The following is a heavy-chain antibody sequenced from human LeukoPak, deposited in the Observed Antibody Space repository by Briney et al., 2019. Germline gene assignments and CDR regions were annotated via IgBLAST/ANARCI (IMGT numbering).Heavy chain of an antibody. CDR3: VKDYGTNWSNWFDP. Sequence: GGSLRLSCSASGFTFSTYVMHWVRQAPGKGLEYVSGISSNGVSTYYADSVKGRFTISRDNSKNTLYLQTSSLRAEDTAVYYCVKDYGTNWSNWFDPWGQGTLVTVSS. J-gene: IGHJ5*02. V-gene: IGHV3-64D*06. CDR2: ISSNGVST. CDR1: GFTFSTYV. D-gene: IGHD6-13*01.